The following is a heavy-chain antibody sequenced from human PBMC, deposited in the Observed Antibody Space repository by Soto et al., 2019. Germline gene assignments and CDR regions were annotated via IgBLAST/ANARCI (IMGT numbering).Heavy chain of an antibody. V-gene: IGHV4-31*03. CDR3: ARTDSTALGNSFFDY. CDR2: IYYSGST. D-gene: IGHD1-7*01. J-gene: IGHJ4*02. CDR1: GGSISSGGYY. Sequence: SETLSLTCTVSGGSISSGGYYWSWIRQHPGKGLEWIGYIYYSGSTYYNPSLKSRVTISVDTSKNQFSLKLSSVTAADTAVYYCARTDSTALGNSFFDYWGQGTLVTVSS.